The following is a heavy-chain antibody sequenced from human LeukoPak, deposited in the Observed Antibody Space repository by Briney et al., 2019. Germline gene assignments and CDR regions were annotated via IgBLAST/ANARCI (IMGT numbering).Heavy chain of an antibody. D-gene: IGHD6-19*01. V-gene: IGHV4-39*01. CDR3: ARRCSSGVVPRWDY. CDR2: IYYSGST. CDR1: GGSITSSSYY. J-gene: IGHJ4*02. Sequence: SETLSLTCTVSGGSITSSSYYWGWSRQPPGKGLEWFGRIYYSGSTYYNPSLKGRVTISVGTSKNQFSLTLSSVTAADTAVYYCARRCSSGVVPRWDYWGQGTLVTVSS.